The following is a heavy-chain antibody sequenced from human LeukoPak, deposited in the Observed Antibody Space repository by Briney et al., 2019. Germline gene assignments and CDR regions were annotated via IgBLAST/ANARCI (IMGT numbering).Heavy chain of an antibody. CDR2: ISWNSGSI. V-gene: IGHV3-9*01. J-gene: IGHJ4*02. Sequence: GRSLRLSCVASGFTFDDYGMHWVRQAPGKGLEWVSGISWNSGSIGYADSVQGRFIISRDNAKNSLYLQMNGLRPEDTALYYCAKNTVAGIGYWGQGTLVTVSS. CDR3: AKNTVAGIGY. CDR1: GFTFDDYG. D-gene: IGHD6-19*01.